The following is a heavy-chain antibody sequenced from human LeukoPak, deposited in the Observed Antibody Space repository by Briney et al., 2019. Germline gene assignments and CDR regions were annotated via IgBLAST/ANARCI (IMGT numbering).Heavy chain of an antibody. CDR3: ARTLYYDFWMFDY. CDR2: INPNSGGT. J-gene: IGHJ4*02. CDR1: GYTFTGYY. V-gene: IGHV1-2*02. Sequence: GASVKVCCKASGYTFTGYYMHWVRQAPGQGLEWMGWINPNSGGTNYAQKFQGRVTMTRDTSISTAYMELSRLRSDDTAVYYCARTLYYDFWMFDYWGQGTLVTVSS. D-gene: IGHD3-3*01.